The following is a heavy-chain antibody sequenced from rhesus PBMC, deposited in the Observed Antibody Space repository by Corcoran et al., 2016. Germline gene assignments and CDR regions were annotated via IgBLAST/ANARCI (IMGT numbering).Heavy chain of an antibody. CDR2: IYGNSAST. V-gene: IGHV4S7*01. J-gene: IGHJ5-2*02. CDR1: GGSISGGYY. Sequence: QVQLQESGPGLVKPSETLSLTCAVSGGSISGGYYWGWIRQHPGKGLEWIGKIYGNSASTRYNPSLKSRVTISKDTSKNQFSLKVSSVTAADTAVYYCARRYGSGYLDVWGRGVLVTVSS. CDR3: ARRYGSGYLDV. D-gene: IGHD3-28*01.